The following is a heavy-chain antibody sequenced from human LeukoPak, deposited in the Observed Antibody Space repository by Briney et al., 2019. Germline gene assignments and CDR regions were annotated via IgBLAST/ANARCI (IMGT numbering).Heavy chain of an antibody. CDR2: ISGSGGST. Sequence: PGGSLRLSCAASGFTFSSYAMSWVRQAPGKGLEWVSAISGSGGSTYYADSVKGRFTISRDNSKNTLFLLMNGLRAEDTAVYYCAKTIGSGGDGGYWGQGTLVTVSS. CDR3: AKTIGSGGDGGY. CDR1: GFTFSSYA. V-gene: IGHV3-23*01. D-gene: IGHD6-19*01. J-gene: IGHJ4*02.